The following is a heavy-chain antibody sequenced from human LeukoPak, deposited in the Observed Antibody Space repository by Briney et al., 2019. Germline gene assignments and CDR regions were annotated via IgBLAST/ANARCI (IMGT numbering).Heavy chain of an antibody. Sequence: PGGSLRLSCVASGFMFDRYGMSWVRQAPGKGLEWVANIKSDASEEKYLDSVMGRFKISRDNAEDSLFLQMNSLRAEDTAVYFCARQPQHEASFDYWGQGALVAVSS. CDR2: IKSDASEE. CDR1: GFMFDRYG. V-gene: IGHV3-7*01. CDR3: ARQPQHEASFDY. J-gene: IGHJ4*02.